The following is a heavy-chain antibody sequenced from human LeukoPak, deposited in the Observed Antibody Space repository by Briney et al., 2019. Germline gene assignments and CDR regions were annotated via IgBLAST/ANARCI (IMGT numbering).Heavy chain of an antibody. CDR3: ATDSPPGFLEWPKGPL. J-gene: IGHJ4*02. D-gene: IGHD3-3*01. Sequence: ASVKVSCKVSGYTLTELSMHWVRQAPGKGLEWMGGFDPEDGETIYAQKFQGRVTMTEDTSTDTAYMELSSLRSEDTVVYYCATDSPPGFLEWPKGPLWGQGTLVTVSS. CDR2: FDPEDGET. CDR1: GYTLTELS. V-gene: IGHV1-24*01.